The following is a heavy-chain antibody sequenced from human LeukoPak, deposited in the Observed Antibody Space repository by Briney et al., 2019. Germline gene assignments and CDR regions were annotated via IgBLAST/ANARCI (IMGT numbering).Heavy chain of an antibody. CDR3: PRDLSDYGATRFAY. CDR1: GFTFSSYS. D-gene: IGHD4/OR15-4a*01. Sequence: GGSLRLSCASSGFTFSSYSMNWVRQAPRKGLECVSYISSSSSTNSTIYYEASVKGRFTISRDDAQNAQYLQMNSLRREDTAVYYCPRDLSDYGATRFAYWGQGTQVNVSS. J-gene: IGHJ4*02. V-gene: IGHV3-48*01. CDR2: ISSSSSTNSTI.